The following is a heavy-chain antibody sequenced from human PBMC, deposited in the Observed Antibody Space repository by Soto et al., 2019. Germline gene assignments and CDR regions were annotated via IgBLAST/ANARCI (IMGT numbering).Heavy chain of an antibody. CDR3: ARDIPPGFIPPNRYYYGMDV. V-gene: IGHV3-30-3*01. CDR2: ISYDGSNK. Sequence: GGSLRLSCAASGFTFSSYAMHWVRQAPGKGLEWVAVISYDGSNKYYADSVKGRFTISRDNSKNTLYLQMNSLRAEDTAVYYCARDIPPGFIPPNRYYYGMDVWGQGTTVTVSS. CDR1: GFTFSSYA. J-gene: IGHJ6*02. D-gene: IGHD2-8*01.